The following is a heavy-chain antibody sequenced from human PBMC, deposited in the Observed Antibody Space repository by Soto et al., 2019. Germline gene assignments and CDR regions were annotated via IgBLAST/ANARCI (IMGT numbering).Heavy chain of an antibody. V-gene: IGHV3-15*01. D-gene: IGHD3-10*01. Sequence: EVQLVESGGGLVKPGGSLRLSCAASGFTFSNAWMSWVRQAPGKGLEWVGRIKSKTDGGTTDYAAPVKGRFTISRDDSKNTLYLQMNSLKTEDTAVYYCTTGELDYYGMDVWGQGTTVTVSS. CDR3: TTGELDYYGMDV. CDR2: IKSKTDGGTT. J-gene: IGHJ6*02. CDR1: GFTFSNAW.